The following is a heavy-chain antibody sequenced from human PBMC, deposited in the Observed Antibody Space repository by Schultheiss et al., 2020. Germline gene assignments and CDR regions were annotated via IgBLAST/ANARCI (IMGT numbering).Heavy chain of an antibody. Sequence: WGSLRLSCAASGFTFSNAWMSWVRQAPGKGLEWVSSISTSSSYIYYADSVKGRLTISRDNSRDTMYLQINSLRAEDMAVYYCARGRIPAATLKLYWYFEFWGRGTLVTVSS. V-gene: IGHV3-21*01. CDR3: ARGRIPAATLKLYWYFEF. D-gene: IGHD2-2*01. CDR2: ISTSSSYI. J-gene: IGHJ2*01. CDR1: GFTFSNAW.